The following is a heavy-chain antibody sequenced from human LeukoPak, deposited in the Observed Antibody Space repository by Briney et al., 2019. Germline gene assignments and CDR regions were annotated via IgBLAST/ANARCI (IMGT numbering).Heavy chain of an antibody. V-gene: IGHV3-7*01. CDR3: AREGGEEQLGTFDY. D-gene: IGHD6-6*01. Sequence: GGSLRLSCAASGFVFRNYFMSWVRQAPGKGLEWVASIKNDGSEKYYVDSVRGRYTISRDNTKSSLYLQMSSLRAEDTAVYYCAREGGEEQLGTFDYWGQGTLVTVSS. CDR1: GFVFRNYF. J-gene: IGHJ4*02. CDR2: IKNDGSEK.